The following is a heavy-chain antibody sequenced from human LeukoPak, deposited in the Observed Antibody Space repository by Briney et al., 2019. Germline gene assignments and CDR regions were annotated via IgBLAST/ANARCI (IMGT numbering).Heavy chain of an antibody. V-gene: IGHV1-8*01. CDR2: MNPNSGNT. Sequence: ASVKVSFKASGYTFTSYDINWVRQATGQGLEWMGWMNPNSGNTGYAQRFQGRVTMTRNTSISTAYMELSSLRSEDTAVYYCARGSFRGIPRAGVDYWGQGTLVTVSS. CDR3: ARGSFRGIPRAGVDY. D-gene: IGHD6-19*01. CDR1: GYTFTSYD. J-gene: IGHJ4*02.